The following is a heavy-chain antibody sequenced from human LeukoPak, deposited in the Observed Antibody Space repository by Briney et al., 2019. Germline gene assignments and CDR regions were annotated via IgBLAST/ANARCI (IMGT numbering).Heavy chain of an antibody. CDR1: GGSISSGSYY. CDR2: IYTSGST. Sequence: SETLSLTCTVSGGSISSGSYYWSWIRQPAGKGLEWIGRIYTSGSTNYNPSLESRVTISVDTSKNQFSLKLSSVTAADTAVYYCARDSVGATDYWGQGTLVTVSS. CDR3: ARDSVGATDY. V-gene: IGHV4-61*02. J-gene: IGHJ4*02. D-gene: IGHD1-26*01.